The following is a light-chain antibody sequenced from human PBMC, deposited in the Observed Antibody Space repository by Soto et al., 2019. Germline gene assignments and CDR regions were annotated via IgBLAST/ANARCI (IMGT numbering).Light chain of an antibody. V-gene: IGLV1-40*01. J-gene: IGLJ2*01. CDR3: QSYDRSLPVV. Sequence: QSVLTQPPSVSGAPGERVTISCTGSSSNIGAGYDVHWYQQLPGTAPKLLIYGNSNRPSGVPDRFSGSKSGTSASLAITGLQAEDEADYYCQSYDRSLPVVFGGGTQLPVL. CDR1: SSNIGAGYD. CDR2: GNS.